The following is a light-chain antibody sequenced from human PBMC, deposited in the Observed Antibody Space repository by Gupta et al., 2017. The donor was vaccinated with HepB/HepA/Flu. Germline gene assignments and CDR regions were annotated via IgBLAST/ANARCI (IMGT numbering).Light chain of an antibody. CDR2: DDD. CDR3: QVWDTRGDHLV. Sequence: SYVLTQPPSVSVAPGSTARITCTGDRINTKSVHWYQQRPGQAPILVLYDDDDRPSGIPERFSGSNSGNTATLTITRVEAGDEADFYCQVWDTRGDHLVFGGGTTLTVL. J-gene: IGLJ3*02. CDR1: RINTKS. V-gene: IGLV3-21*03.